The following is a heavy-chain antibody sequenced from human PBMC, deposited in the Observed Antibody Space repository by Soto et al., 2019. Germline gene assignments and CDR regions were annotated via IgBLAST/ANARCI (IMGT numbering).Heavy chain of an antibody. CDR3: ARDNDRLQLGGNYYYSLDA. CDR2: IIPLFRTP. CDR1: GGTFSSSA. D-gene: IGHD4-4*01. Sequence: QVQLVQSGAEMKEPGSSVKVSCKTSGGTFSSSAISWLRQAPGQGLEWMGGIIPLFRTPDYAQKFQGRVTIAANESTSTGYMDLSNLRSEDTAVYYCARDNDRLQLGGNYYYSLDAWGQGPTFTFSS. V-gene: IGHV1-69*12. J-gene: IGHJ6*02.